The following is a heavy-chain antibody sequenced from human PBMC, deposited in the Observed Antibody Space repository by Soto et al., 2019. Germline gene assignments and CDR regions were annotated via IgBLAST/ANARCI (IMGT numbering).Heavy chain of an antibody. J-gene: IGHJ3*01. CDR1: GFTVSSHH. D-gene: IGHD4-17*01. V-gene: IGHV3-53*01. Sequence: GGSLILSCAASGFTVSSHHMSWVRQAPGKGLEWVSIIYSSDSTYYADSVKGRFTVSRDNSKNTLYLQLHSLRADDTAVYYCATTVTRLIAFDVWGQGAVVTVSS. CDR3: ATTVTRLIAFDV. CDR2: IYSSDST.